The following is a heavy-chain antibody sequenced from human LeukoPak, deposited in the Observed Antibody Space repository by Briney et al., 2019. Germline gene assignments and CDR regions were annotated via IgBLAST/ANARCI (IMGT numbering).Heavy chain of an antibody. CDR3: ATDPYYGGNSEY. CDR1: GYTLTELS. D-gene: IGHD4-23*01. Sequence: ASVKVSCKVSGYTLTELSMHWVRQAPGKGLEWMGGFDPEDGETIYAQRFQGRVTMTEDTSTDTAYMELSSLRSEDTAVYYCATDPYYGGNSEYWGQGTLVTVSS. CDR2: FDPEDGET. J-gene: IGHJ4*02. V-gene: IGHV1-24*01.